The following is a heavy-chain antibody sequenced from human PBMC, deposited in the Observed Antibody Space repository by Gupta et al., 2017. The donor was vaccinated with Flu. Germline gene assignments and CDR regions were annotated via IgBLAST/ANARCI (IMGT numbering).Heavy chain of an antibody. J-gene: IGHJ3*02. D-gene: IGHD2-15*01. CDR2: INPNSGGT. V-gene: IGHV1-2*04. CDR3: ARPTDCSGGSCYSGGAFDI. Sequence: QVQLVQSGAAVKKPGASVKVSCKASGYTFPGYYMHWARPAPGQGLEWMGWINPNSGGTNYAQKFQGWVTMTRDTSISTAYMELSRLRSDDTAVYYCARPTDCSGGSCYSGGAFDIWGQGTMVTVSS. CDR1: GYTFPGYY.